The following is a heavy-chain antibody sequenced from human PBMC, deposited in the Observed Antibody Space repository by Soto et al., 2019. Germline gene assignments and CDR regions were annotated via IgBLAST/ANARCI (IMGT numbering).Heavy chain of an antibody. Sequence: ASVKVSCKASGYTFTSYDINWVRQATGQGLEWMAWMNPNSGNTGYAQKFQGRVTMTRNTSISTAYMELSSLRSEDTAVYYCARVGRIQLWFSHYYYGMDDWGQGTTDSDSS. J-gene: IGHJ6*02. D-gene: IGHD5-18*01. CDR3: ARVGRIQLWFSHYYYGMDD. CDR2: MNPNSGNT. CDR1: GYTFTSYD. V-gene: IGHV1-8*01.